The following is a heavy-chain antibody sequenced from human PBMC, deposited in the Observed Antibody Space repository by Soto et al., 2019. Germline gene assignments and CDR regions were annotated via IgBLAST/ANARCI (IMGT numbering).Heavy chain of an antibody. CDR3: AKDGGYDSSGYRYLFDY. CDR2: ISWNSGNI. Sequence: EVQLVESGGGLVQPGRSLRLSCAASGFTFDDYAMHWVRQAPGKGLEWVSGISWNSGNIGYADSVKGRFTISRDNAKNYLYLQMNSLRAEDTALYYCAKDGGYDSSGYRYLFDYWGQGTLVTVSS. D-gene: IGHD3-22*01. J-gene: IGHJ4*02. V-gene: IGHV3-9*01. CDR1: GFTFDDYA.